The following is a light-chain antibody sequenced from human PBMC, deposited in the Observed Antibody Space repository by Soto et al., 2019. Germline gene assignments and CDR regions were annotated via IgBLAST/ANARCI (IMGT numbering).Light chain of an antibody. CDR3: QQADSFPIT. CDR1: QSISSY. Sequence: AGVGRRVKITCRASQSISSYLNLYQQKPGKAPKLLIYAASSLQSGVPSRFSGSGSGTDFTLTMRSLQPEDSAIYYCQQADSFPITVGQGTRLEIK. CDR2: AAS. V-gene: IGKV1-39*01. J-gene: IGKJ5*01.